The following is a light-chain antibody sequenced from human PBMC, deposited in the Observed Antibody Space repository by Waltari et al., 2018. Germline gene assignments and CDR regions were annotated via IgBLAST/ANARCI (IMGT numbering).Light chain of an antibody. CDR3: QQYDGSVLT. Sequence: VVLTQSPDTLSLSTGERATLPCRASQSVSSISLVWLQTKPGQAPRPVIYGTSNRATGFPDRFSGSGSGTDFTLTISRLEPEDFAMYYCQQYDGSVLTFGGGTKVEL. J-gene: IGKJ4*01. CDR2: GTS. V-gene: IGKV3-20*01. CDR1: QSVSSIS.